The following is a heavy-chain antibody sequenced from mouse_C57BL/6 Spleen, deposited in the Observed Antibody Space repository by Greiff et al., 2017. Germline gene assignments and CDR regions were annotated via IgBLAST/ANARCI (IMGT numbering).Heavy chain of an antibody. V-gene: IGHV5-9-1*02. D-gene: IGHD2-1*01. CDR3: TRGDGNYDY. Sequence: EVQGVESGEGLVKPGGSLKLSCAASGFTFSSYAMSWVRPTPEKRLEWVAYISSGGDYIYYADTVKGRFTISRDNARNTLYLQMSSLKSEDTAMYYCTRGDGNYDYWGQGTTLTVSS. CDR1: GFTFSSYA. CDR2: ISSGGDYI. J-gene: IGHJ2*01.